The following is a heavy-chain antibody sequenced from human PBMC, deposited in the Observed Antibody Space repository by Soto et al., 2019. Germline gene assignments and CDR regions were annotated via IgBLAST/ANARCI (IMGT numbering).Heavy chain of an antibody. Sequence: EVQLVESGGGLVKPGGSLRLSCAASGFTFSNAWMSWVRQAPGKGLEWVGRIKSKTDGGTTDYAAPVKGRFTISRDDSKNTLYLQMNSLKTEDTAVYYCTTDVGCSGGSCFMRRSTPDYWGQGTLVTVSS. D-gene: IGHD2-15*01. CDR1: GFTFSNAW. J-gene: IGHJ4*02. CDR3: TTDVGCSGGSCFMRRSTPDY. CDR2: IKSKTDGGTT. V-gene: IGHV3-15*01.